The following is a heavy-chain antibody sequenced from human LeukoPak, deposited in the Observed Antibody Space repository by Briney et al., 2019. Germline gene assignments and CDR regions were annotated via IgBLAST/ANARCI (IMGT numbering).Heavy chain of an antibody. V-gene: IGHV3-33*05. CDR2: ISYDGSNK. CDR3: AKEYYYDSSGFCPFDI. D-gene: IGHD3-22*01. J-gene: IGHJ3*02. CDR1: GFTFSSYG. Sequence: PGTSLRPSCAASGFTFSSYGMHWVRRAPGKGLEWVAVISYDGSNKYYADSVKGRFTISRDNSKNTLYLQMNSLRAEDTAVYYCAKEYYYDSSGFCPFDIWGQGTMVTVSS.